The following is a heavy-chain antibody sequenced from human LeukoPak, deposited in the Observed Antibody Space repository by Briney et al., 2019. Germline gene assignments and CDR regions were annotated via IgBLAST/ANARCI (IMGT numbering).Heavy chain of an antibody. Sequence: SETLSLTCAVYGGSFSGYYWSWIRQPPGKGLEWIGEINHSGSTNYNLSLNSGVTISVDTSKNPFYMKLSSVTAADTAVYYCARNPPGDNGAFDIWGQGTVVTVSS. CDR2: INHSGST. CDR1: GGSFSGYY. V-gene: IGHV4-34*01. D-gene: IGHD7-27*01. J-gene: IGHJ3*02. CDR3: ARNPPGDNGAFDI.